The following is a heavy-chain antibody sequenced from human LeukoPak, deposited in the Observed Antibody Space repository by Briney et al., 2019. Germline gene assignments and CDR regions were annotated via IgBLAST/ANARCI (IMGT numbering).Heavy chain of an antibody. Sequence: SETLSLTCAVYGGSFSGYYWSWIRQPPGKGLEWIGEINHSGSINYNPSLKSRVTISVDTSKNQFSLKLSSVTAADTAVYYCARGRLKGYPFDYWGQGTLVTVSS. J-gene: IGHJ4*02. CDR2: INHSGSI. CDR1: GGSFSGYY. D-gene: IGHD5-12*01. V-gene: IGHV4-34*01. CDR3: ARGRLKGYPFDY.